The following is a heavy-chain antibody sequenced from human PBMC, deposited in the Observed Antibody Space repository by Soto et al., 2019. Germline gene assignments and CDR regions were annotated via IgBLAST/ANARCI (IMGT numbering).Heavy chain of an antibody. CDR3: ATWLLREHGLDV. J-gene: IGHJ3*01. V-gene: IGHV3-53*01. CDR1: GFTINGKKY. Sequence: PGGSLRLSCAASGFTINGKKYISWVRQAPGKGLEWVSALYISEGTYYADSVKGRFIVSVDNSRATVYLQMNSLRPEDTAVYHCATWLLREHGLDVWGPGTMVTVSS. D-gene: IGHD6-19*01. CDR2: LYISEGT.